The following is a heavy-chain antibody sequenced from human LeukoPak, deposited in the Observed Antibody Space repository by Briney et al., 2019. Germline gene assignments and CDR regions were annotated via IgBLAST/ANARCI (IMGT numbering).Heavy chain of an antibody. CDR3: ARDGASYYYDSSGYHYYYYMDV. V-gene: IGHV1-18*01. J-gene: IGHJ6*03. Sequence: ASVKVSCKASGYTFTSYGISWVRQAPGQGLEWMGWISAYNGNTNYAQKLQGRVTMTTDTSTSTAYMELRSLRSDDTAVYYCARDGASYYYDSSGYHYYYYMDVWGKGTTVTISS. D-gene: IGHD3-22*01. CDR1: GYTFTSYG. CDR2: ISAYNGNT.